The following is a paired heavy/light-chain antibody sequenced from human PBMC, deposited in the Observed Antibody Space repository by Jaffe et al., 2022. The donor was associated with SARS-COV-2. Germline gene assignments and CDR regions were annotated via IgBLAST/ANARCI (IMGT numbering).Heavy chain of an antibody. CDR1: GGSISSSSYY. CDR2: IYYSGST. J-gene: IGHJ4*02. Sequence: QLQLQESGPGLVKPSETLSLTCTVSGGSISSSSYYWGWIRQPPGKGLEWIGSIYYSGSTYYNPSLKSRVTISVDTSKNQFSLKLSSVTAADTAVYYCARGSSDYDYVWGSYRLVEKYYFDYWGQGTLVTVSS. V-gene: IGHV4-39*01. D-gene: IGHD3-16*02. CDR3: ARGSSDYDYVWGSYRLVEKYYFDY.
Light chain of an antibody. CDR1: SSNIGSNY. CDR3: AAWDDSLSWV. V-gene: IGLV1-47*01. CDR2: RNN. Sequence: QSVLTQPPSASGTPGQRVTISCSGSSSNIGSNYVYWYQQLPGTAPKLLIYRNNQRPSGVPDRFSGSKSGTSASLAISGLRSEDEADYYCAAWDDSLSWVFGGGTKLTVL. J-gene: IGLJ3*02.